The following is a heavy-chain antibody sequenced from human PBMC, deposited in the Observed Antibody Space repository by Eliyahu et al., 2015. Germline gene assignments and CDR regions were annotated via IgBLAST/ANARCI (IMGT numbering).Heavy chain of an antibody. J-gene: IGHJ1*01. D-gene: IGHD3-16*01. CDR2: ISWNSGSX. CDR1: GXPFDDYA. V-gene: IGHV3-9*01. Sequence: EVQLVESGGGLVQPGRSXRLXCAASGXPFDDYAMHWVRQAPGKGLEWVSGISWNSGSXGYADSVKGRFTISRDNAKNSLYLQMNSLRAEDTALYYCAKDFLGEQSRGFQHWGQGTLVTVSS. CDR3: AKDFLGEQSRGFQH.